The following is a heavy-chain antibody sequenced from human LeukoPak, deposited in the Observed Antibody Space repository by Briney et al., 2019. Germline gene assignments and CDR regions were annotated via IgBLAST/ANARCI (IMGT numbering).Heavy chain of an antibody. D-gene: IGHD1-26*01. CDR3: ASAPGGQGGH. J-gene: IGHJ4*02. CDR1: GFTFSRYW. V-gene: IGHV3-74*01. Sequence: SGGSLRLSCAASGFTFSRYWMHGVRPAPRKGLVWVAIIKNDGSSTKYADSVKGRFTISRDNAKNTLFLQMNSLRADDTAIYYCASAPGGQGGHWDQGNRVLVTA. CDR2: IKNDGSST.